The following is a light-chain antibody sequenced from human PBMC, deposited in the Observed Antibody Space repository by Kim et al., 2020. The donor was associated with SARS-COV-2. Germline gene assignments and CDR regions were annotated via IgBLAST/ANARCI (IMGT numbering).Light chain of an antibody. V-gene: IGKV3-20*01. CDR2: GAS. Sequence: SPGESATLSCRASQSVSSGYLAWYQQKPGQAPRLLIYGASSRDTGIPDRISGSGSGTDFTLTITGLEPEDSATYYCQQYESSPLSFGGGTKVDIK. CDR1: QSVSSGY. CDR3: QQYESSPLS. J-gene: IGKJ4*01.